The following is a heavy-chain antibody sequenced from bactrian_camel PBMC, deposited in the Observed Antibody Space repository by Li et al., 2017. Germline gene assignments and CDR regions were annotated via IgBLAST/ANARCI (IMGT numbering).Heavy chain of an antibody. V-gene: IGHV3S26*01. J-gene: IGHJ6*01. D-gene: IGHD3*01. CDR3: AAGTRIIVGDYCDGITT. CDR2: IDRSGAT. CDR1: GVTMSSSSHC. Sequence: HVQLVESGGGSVQPGGSLRLSCSANGVTMSSSSHCMTWFRQAPGKEREGVASIDRSGATEYAGSVKGRFTISQDNAKNIIYLQMSSLTPDDTAMYYCAAGTRIIVGDYCDGITTWGQGTQVTVS.